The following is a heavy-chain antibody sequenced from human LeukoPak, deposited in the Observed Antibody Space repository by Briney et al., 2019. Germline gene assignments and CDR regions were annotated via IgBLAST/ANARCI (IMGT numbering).Heavy chain of an antibody. CDR2: ISSSRSYI. Sequence: GGSLRLSCAASGFTFSSYSMNWVRQAPGKGLEWVSSISSSRSYIHYADSVKGRFTISRDNAKNSLYLQMNSLRAEDTAVYYCARAERSGSNYKVDYWGQGTLVTVSS. V-gene: IGHV3-21*01. CDR3: ARAERSGSNYKVDY. CDR1: GFTFSSYS. J-gene: IGHJ4*02. D-gene: IGHD4-4*01.